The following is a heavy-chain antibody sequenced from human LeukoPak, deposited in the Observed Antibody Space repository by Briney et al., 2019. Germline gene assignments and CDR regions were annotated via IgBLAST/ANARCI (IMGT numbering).Heavy chain of an antibody. CDR3: AKDRGSGTSGGFDY. CDR1: DFTVSRNY. CDR2: IYSGGTT. Sequence: PGGSLRLSCAASDFTVSRNYMSWVRQAPGKGLEWVSVIYSGGTTKYADSVKGRFTISRDNSKNTLYLQMNSLRAEDTAVYYCAKDRGSGTSGGFDYWGQGTLVTVSS. J-gene: IGHJ4*02. V-gene: IGHV3-53*01. D-gene: IGHD3-10*01.